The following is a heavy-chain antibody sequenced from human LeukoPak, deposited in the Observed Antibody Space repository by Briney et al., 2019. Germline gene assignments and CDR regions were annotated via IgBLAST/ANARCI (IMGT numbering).Heavy chain of an antibody. CDR2: ISYDGSNK. D-gene: IGHD4-11*01. V-gene: IGHV3-30-3*01. J-gene: IGHJ4*02. CDR1: GIIFSSFA. CDR3: AKEIVDYGNYGFDY. Sequence: GGSLRLSCAVSGIIFSSFAMHWVRQAPGRGLEWVAGISYDGSNKYYADSVKGRFTISRDNSKNTLYLQMNSLRGEDTAVYYCAKEIVDYGNYGFDYWGQGTLVTVSS.